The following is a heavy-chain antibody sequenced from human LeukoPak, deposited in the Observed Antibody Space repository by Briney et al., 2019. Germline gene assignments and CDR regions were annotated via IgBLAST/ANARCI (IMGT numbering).Heavy chain of an antibody. CDR3: AKDLYYLFDY. J-gene: IGHJ4*02. V-gene: IGHV3-30*02. D-gene: IGHD3-10*01. CDR2: IRYDGSNK. Sequence: GGSLRLSCAASGFTFSSYGIHWVRQAPGKGLEWVAFIRYDGSNKYYADSVKGRFTISRDNSKNTLYLQMNSLRAEDTAVYYCAKDLYYLFDYWGQGTLVTVSS. CDR1: GFTFSSYG.